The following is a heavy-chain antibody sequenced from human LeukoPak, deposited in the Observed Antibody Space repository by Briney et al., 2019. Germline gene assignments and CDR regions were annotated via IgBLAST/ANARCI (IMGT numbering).Heavy chain of an antibody. J-gene: IGHJ4*02. CDR3: AKDLLYCSSTSCYAPLDY. CDR2: ISGDGGST. D-gene: IGHD2-2*01. Sequence: GGSLRLSCAASGFTFDDYAMHWVRQAPGKGLEWVSLISGDGGSTYYADSVKGRFTISRDDSKNSLYLQMNSLRTEDTALYYCAKDLLYCSSTSCYAPLDYWGQGTLVTVSS. V-gene: IGHV3-43*02. CDR1: GFTFDDYA.